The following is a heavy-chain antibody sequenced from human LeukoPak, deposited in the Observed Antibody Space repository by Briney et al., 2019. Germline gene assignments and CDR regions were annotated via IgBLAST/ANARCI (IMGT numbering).Heavy chain of an antibody. V-gene: IGHV3-21*01. CDR1: GFTFSSYS. CDR3: ASRRVNYDILTVYNPGDY. J-gene: IGHJ4*02. D-gene: IGHD3-9*01. Sequence: GGSLRLSCAASGFTFSSYSMNWVRQAPGKGLEWVSSISSSSSYIYYADSVKGRFTISRDNAKNSLYLQMNSLRDEDTAVYYCASRRVNYDILTVYNPGDYWGQGTLVTVSS. CDR2: ISSSSSYI.